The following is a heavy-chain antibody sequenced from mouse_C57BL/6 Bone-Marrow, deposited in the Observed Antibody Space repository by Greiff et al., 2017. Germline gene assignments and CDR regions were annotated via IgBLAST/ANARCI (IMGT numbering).Heavy chain of an antibody. V-gene: IGHV1-26*01. CDR1: GYTFTDYY. CDR3: ARSRRYYYGSSYGAMDY. CDR2: SNPNNGGT. J-gene: IGHJ4*01. D-gene: IGHD1-1*01. Sequence: VQLQQSGPELVKPGASVKISCKASGYTFTDYYMNWVKQSLGKSLEWIGDSNPNNGGTSYNQKFKGKATLTVDKSSSTAYMELRSLTSEDSAVYYCARSRRYYYGSSYGAMDYWGQGTSVTVAA.